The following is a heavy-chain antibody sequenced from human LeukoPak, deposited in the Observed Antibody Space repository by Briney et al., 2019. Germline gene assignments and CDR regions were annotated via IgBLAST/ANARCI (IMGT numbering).Heavy chain of an antibody. CDR1: GGSISNYY. CDR3: ARAWTRGNGFDI. J-gene: IGHJ3*02. Sequence: SETLSLTCTVSGGSISNYYWSWIRQPPGQGLEWIGYVYYSGGTNYNPSLKSRVTISVDTSKDQLSLKLSSVTAADTAVYFCARAWTRGNGFDIWAKGQWSPSLQ. CDR2: VYYSGGT. D-gene: IGHD3/OR15-3a*01. V-gene: IGHV4-59*01.